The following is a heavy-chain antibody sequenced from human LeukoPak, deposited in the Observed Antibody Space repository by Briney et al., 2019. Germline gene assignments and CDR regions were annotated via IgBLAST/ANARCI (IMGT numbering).Heavy chain of an antibody. Sequence: KPSETLSLICTVSGGSVSDYYWSWIRQPAGKGLEWIGRIYRSGAPNYNPSLSSRVRMSLDTTKNQFSLRLNSVTAADTAVYFCARDGVIVYGASPYWYLDLWGRGTLVSVSS. J-gene: IGHJ2*01. V-gene: IGHV4-4*07. CDR2: IYRSGAP. CDR1: GGSVSDYY. D-gene: IGHD4-17*01. CDR3: ARDGVIVYGASPYWYLDL.